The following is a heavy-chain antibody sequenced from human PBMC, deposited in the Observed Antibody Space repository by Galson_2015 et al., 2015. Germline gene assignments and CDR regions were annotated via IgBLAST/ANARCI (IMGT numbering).Heavy chain of an antibody. CDR2: IYSGGST. CDR1: GFTVSSNY. J-gene: IGHJ5*02. V-gene: IGHV3-53*01. Sequence: SLRLSCAASGFTVSSNYMSWVRQAPGKGLEWVSVIYSGGSTYYADSVKGRFTISRDNSKNTLHLQMNSLRAEDTAVYYCARGVEDRTYYYGSGSYYPWFDPWGQGTLVTVSS. D-gene: IGHD3-10*01. CDR3: ARGVEDRTYYYGSGSYYPWFDP.